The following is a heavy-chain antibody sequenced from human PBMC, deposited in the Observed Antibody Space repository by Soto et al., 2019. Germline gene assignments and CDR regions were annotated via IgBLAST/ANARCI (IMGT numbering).Heavy chain of an antibody. V-gene: IGHV3-48*02. CDR2: ISSSSSTI. Sequence: EVQLVESGGGLVQPGGSLRLSCAASGFTFRSYSMNWVRQAPGKGLEWGSYISSSSSTIYYADSVKGRFTISRDNAKNSLYMQMNRLRDENTAVYYCASDFGYSGYAANWFDPWGQGTLVTVTS. CDR3: ASDFGYSGYAANWFDP. D-gene: IGHD5-12*01. CDR1: GFTFRSYS. J-gene: IGHJ5*02.